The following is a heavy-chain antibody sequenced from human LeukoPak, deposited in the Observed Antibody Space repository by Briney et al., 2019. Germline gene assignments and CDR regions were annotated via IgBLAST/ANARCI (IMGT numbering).Heavy chain of an antibody. J-gene: IGHJ6*04. CDR2: INKRSDSV. CDR3: AELGITMIGGV. V-gene: IGHV3-21*01. D-gene: IGHD3-10*02. Sequence: GGSLRLSCAASGFTFSSYWMRWVRQTPGKGLELVSFINKRSDSVYYADSVKGRFTISRDNAKNSLYLEMNSLRAEDTAVYYCAELGITMIGGVWGKGTTVTISS. CDR1: GFTFSSYW.